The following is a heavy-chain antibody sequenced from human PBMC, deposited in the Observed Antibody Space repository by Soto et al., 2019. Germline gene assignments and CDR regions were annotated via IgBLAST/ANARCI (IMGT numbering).Heavy chain of an antibody. CDR3: AKDNSGYVGGPCD. CDR2: ISWNSGSI. CDR1: GFVFDDYA. J-gene: IGHJ6*02. D-gene: IGHD5-12*01. Sequence: EVQLVESGGGLVQPGRSLRLSCTTSGFVFDDYAMHWVRLAPGKGLEWVSGISWNSGSIDYADSVRGRFAISRDNAKNALLRQMSSRRTEDTALDDCAKDNSGYVGGPCDWGRGTSVTVSS. V-gene: IGHV3-9*01.